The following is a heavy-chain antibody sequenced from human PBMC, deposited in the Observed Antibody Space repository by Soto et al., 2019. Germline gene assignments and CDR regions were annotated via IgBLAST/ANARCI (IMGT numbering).Heavy chain of an antibody. D-gene: IGHD1-7*01. J-gene: IGHJ6*02. CDR2: TLYRSSKWYN. CDR3: ARDAAPTLNYPQGMDV. CDR1: GDSVSTNIAA. V-gene: IGHV6-1*01. Sequence: QVQLQQSGPGLVKPSQTLSLTCAISGDSVSTNIAAWSWIRQSPSRGLEWLGRTLYRSSKWYNEYAVSVKSRMTINPDTSKNQFSLQLNSVTPEDTAVYYCARDAAPTLNYPQGMDVWGQGTAVTVSS.